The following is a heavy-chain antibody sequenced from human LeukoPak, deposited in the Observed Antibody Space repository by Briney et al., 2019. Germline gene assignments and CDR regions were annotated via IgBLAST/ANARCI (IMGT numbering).Heavy chain of an antibody. Sequence: GGSLRLSCGTSGFPFSSYGMHWVRQAPGRGLEWVAVISYEGCNNHYADSVKRRFPISRDVSENALYLEVNSMRAEDTAVYYCANGRNYDLWSGSSCAFDIWGQGTMVTVSS. CDR2: ISYEGCNN. CDR3: ANGRNYDLWSGSSCAFDI. CDR1: GFPFSSYG. D-gene: IGHD3-3*01. J-gene: IGHJ3*02. V-gene: IGHV3-30*18.